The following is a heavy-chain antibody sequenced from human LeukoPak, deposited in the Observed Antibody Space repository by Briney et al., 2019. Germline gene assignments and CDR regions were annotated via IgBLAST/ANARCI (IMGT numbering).Heavy chain of an antibody. J-gene: IGHJ4*02. CDR3: ARRTVYCSGGSCYSGHFDY. Sequence: ASETLSLTCTVSGGSISSGSYYWGWIRQPPGKGLEWIGSIYYSGSTYYNPSLKSRVTISVDTSKNQFSLKLSSVTAADTAVYYCARRTVYCSGGSCYSGHFDYWGQGTLVTVSS. V-gene: IGHV4-39*01. CDR2: IYYSGST. CDR1: GGSISSGSYY. D-gene: IGHD2-15*01.